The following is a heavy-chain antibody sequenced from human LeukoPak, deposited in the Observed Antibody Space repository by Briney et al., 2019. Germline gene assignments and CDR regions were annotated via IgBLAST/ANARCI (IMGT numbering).Heavy chain of an antibody. V-gene: IGHV4-59*12. CDR1: GGSISSYY. CDR2: IYYSGST. Sequence: PSETLSLTCTVSGGSISSYYWSWIRQPPGKGLEWIGYIYYSGSTNYNPSLKSRVTISVDTSKNQFSLKLSSVTAADTAVYYCARLFSSGYYPLDAFDIWGQGTMVTVSS. J-gene: IGHJ3*02. CDR3: ARLFSSGYYPLDAFDI. D-gene: IGHD3-22*01.